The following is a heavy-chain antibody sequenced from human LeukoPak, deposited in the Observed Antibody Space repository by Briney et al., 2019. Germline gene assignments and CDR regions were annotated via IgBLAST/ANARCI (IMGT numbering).Heavy chain of an antibody. D-gene: IGHD2-2*01. V-gene: IGHV4-34*01. CDR1: GGSFSGYY. CDR3: ARGTGYCSSTSCFSHYYYYGMDV. CDR2: INHSGST. J-gene: IGHJ6*02. Sequence: SETLSLTCAVYGGSFSGYYWSWIRQPPGKGLEWIGEINHSGSTNYNPSLKSRVTISVDTPKNQFSLKLSSVTAADTAVYYCARGTGYCSSTSCFSHYYYYGMDVWGQGTTVTVSS.